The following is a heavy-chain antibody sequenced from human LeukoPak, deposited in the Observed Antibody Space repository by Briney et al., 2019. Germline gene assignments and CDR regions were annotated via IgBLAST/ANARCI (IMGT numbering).Heavy chain of an antibody. CDR2: ISYDGSNK. J-gene: IGHJ4*02. CDR3: ATVLTVTTSGDY. Sequence: GGSLRLSCAASGFTFSSYGMHWVRQAPGKGLEWVAVISYDGSNKYYADSVKGRFTISRDNSKNTLYLQMNSLRAEDTAVYYCATVLTVTTSGDYWGQGTLVTVSS. CDR1: GFTFSSYG. D-gene: IGHD4-11*01. V-gene: IGHV3-30*03.